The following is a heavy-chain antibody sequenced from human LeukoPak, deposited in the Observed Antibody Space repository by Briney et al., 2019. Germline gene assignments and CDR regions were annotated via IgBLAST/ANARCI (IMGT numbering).Heavy chain of an antibody. J-gene: IGHJ6*04. Sequence: GGSLRLSCAASGFTFSSYEMNWVRQAPGRGLEWVSYISSSGSTIYYADSVKGRFTISRDNAKNSLYLQMNSLRAEDTVVYYCAELGITMIGGVWGKGTTVTISS. CDR2: ISSSGSTI. CDR1: GFTFSSYE. D-gene: IGHD3-10*02. V-gene: IGHV3-48*03. CDR3: AELGITMIGGV.